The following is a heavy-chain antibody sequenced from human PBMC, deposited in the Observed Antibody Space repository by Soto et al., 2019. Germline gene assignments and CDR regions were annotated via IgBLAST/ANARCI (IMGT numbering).Heavy chain of an antibody. J-gene: IGHJ6*02. CDR2: IYDTGISGYTPST. V-gene: IGHV4-59*01. CDR1: GGTSTSSY. Sequence: PSETLSLTCTVSGGTSTSSYWSWIRRPPGKGLEWIAYIYDTGISGYTPSTSYNPSLKSRVTMSVDTSKSQFSLTLTSVTAADTAVYYCARGEDAFFYYGLDVWGQGITVTVSS. CDR3: ARGEDAFFYYGLDV.